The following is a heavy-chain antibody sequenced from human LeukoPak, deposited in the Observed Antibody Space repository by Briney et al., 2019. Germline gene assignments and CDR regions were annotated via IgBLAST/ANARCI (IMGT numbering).Heavy chain of an antibody. CDR1: GYSISNGYY. CDR2: IWHNGTA. CDR3: ARDRVFFPRGSAGRAFDI. D-gene: IGHD6-19*01. J-gene: IGHJ3*02. V-gene: IGHV4-38-2*02. Sequence: SETLSLTCTVSGYSISNGYYWGWIRQSPGKGLEWIGSIWHNGTAYYTPSLKSRVSISADRNKNQFSLKLSSVTAADTAVYYCARDRVFFPRGSAGRAFDIWGQGTMVTVSS.